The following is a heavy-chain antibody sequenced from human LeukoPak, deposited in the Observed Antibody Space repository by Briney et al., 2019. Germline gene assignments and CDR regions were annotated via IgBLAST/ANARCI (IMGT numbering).Heavy chain of an antibody. CDR2: TSGSGGST. Sequence: PGGSLRLSCAASGFTFSNYAMNWVRQAPGKGLEWVSATSGSGGSTYYADSVKGRFTISRDNSKNTLYLQMNSLRAEDTAVYYCAKRLCSGGSCSYYYYYGMDVWGQGTTVTVSS. J-gene: IGHJ6*02. CDR1: GFTFSNYA. V-gene: IGHV3-23*01. D-gene: IGHD2-15*01. CDR3: AKRLCSGGSCSYYYYYGMDV.